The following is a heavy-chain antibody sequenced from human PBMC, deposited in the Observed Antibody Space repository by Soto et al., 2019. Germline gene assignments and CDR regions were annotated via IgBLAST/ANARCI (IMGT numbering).Heavy chain of an antibody. CDR1: GFTFSTYA. J-gene: IGHJ3*01. D-gene: IGHD2-2*01. Sequence: EVQLVESGGGLVQPGGSLRLSCAASGFTFSTYAMHWVRQAPGKGLEYVSLISGDGRSTYYANSVKGRFTISRDNSKNTLYLQMGSLSAEDMVVYYCARVCSTTSCYGAFDLWGQGTMVIVSS. CDR3: ARVCSTTSCYGAFDL. CDR2: ISGDGRST. V-gene: IGHV3-64*01.